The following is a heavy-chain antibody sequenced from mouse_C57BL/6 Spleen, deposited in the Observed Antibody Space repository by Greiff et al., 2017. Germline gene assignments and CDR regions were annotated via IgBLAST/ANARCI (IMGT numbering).Heavy chain of an antibody. CDR3: ARYYGSNYGYFDV. V-gene: IGHV5-4*01. CDR2: ISDGGSFT. J-gene: IGHJ1*03. D-gene: IGHD1-1*01. CDR1: GFTFSSYA. Sequence: EVQLVESGGGLVKPGGSLKLSCAASGFTFSSYAMSWVRQTPEQRLEWVATISDGGSFTYYPDNVKGRFTISRDNAKNNLYLQMSHLKSEDTAMYYSARYYGSNYGYFDVWGTGTTVTVSS.